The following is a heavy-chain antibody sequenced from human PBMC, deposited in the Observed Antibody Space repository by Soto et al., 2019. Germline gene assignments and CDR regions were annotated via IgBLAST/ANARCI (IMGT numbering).Heavy chain of an antibody. CDR1: GFTFSTYW. Sequence: EVQLVESGGALVQPGGSLRLSCVASGFTFSTYWMHWVRQAPGKGLVWVSRIRGDGGDSNYADSVRGRFSISRDNAKSTLYLQMSSLRADDTAVYYCAGDLVSGSGSLGHWGQGTLVTVSS. J-gene: IGHJ4*02. V-gene: IGHV3-74*01. CDR3: AGDLVSGSGSLGH. CDR2: IRGDGGDS. D-gene: IGHD3-10*01.